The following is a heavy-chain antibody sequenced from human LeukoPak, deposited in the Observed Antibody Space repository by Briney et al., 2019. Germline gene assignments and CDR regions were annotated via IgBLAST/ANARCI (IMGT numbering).Heavy chain of an antibody. CDR3: ARGDKFSGDY. J-gene: IGHJ4*02. Sequence: GGSLRLSCAASGFTFSSYWMSWVREAPGKGLEWVANINQDGREKYYGDSVKGRFAISRDNAKNSLYLQMNSLRAEDTAVYFCARGDKFSGDYWGQGTLVTVSS. CDR2: INQDGREK. D-gene: IGHD2-15*01. CDR1: GFTFSSYW. V-gene: IGHV3-7*04.